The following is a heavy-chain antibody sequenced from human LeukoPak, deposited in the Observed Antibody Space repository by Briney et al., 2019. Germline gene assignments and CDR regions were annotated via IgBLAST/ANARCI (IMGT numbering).Heavy chain of an antibody. CDR3: AKSNSESQTTVGD. CDR2: IWSDGSNK. CDR1: GFTFSTYG. D-gene: IGHD1-26*01. Sequence: GESLKISCAASGFTFSTYGMHWVRQAPGKGLEWLAVIWSDGSNKYYADSVKGRFSISRNNSKNTLYLQMNSLRAEDAAVYYCAKSNSESQTTVGDWGQGTLVTVSS. J-gene: IGHJ4*02. V-gene: IGHV3-33*06.